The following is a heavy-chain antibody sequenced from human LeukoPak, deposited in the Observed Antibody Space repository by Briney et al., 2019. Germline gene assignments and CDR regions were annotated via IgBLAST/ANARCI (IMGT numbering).Heavy chain of an antibody. CDR2: MSSSSSTI. CDR3: ARASWAQSHYGMDV. J-gene: IGHJ6*02. V-gene: IGHV3-48*01. CDR1: GFTFSSYS. Sequence: QPGGSLRLSCAASGFTFSSYSMNWVRQAPGKGLEWVSYMSSSSSTIYYADSVKGRFTISRDNSKNTLYLQMNSLRAEDTAVYYCARASWAQSHYGMDVWGQGTTVTVSS. D-gene: IGHD1-26*01.